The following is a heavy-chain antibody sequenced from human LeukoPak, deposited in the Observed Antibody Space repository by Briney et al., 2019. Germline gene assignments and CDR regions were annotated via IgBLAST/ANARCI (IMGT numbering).Heavy chain of an antibody. Sequence: PSETLSLTCTVSGGSISSGSYYWSWIRQPAGKGLEWIGRIYISGSGSTNYNPSLKSRVTMSVDTSKNQFSLKLSSVTAADTAVYYCTRANGYGLIDYWGQGTLVTVSS. CDR1: GGSISSGSYY. J-gene: IGHJ4*02. CDR2: IYISGSGST. D-gene: IGHD3-10*01. CDR3: TRANGYGLIDY. V-gene: IGHV4-61*02.